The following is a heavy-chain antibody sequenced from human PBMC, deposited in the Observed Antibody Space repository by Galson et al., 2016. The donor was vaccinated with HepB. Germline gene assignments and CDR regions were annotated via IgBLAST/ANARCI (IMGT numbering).Heavy chain of an antibody. CDR3: ARDQTYSYGPGIYFDALEM. CDR1: GFSFSGYW. V-gene: IGHV3-7*03. D-gene: IGHD3-10*01. J-gene: IGHJ3*02. CDR2: IKQDGSKT. Sequence: SLRLSCAASGFSFSGYWMTWVRQAPGKGLEWVANIKQDGSKTNYGDSVKGRFTVSRDNAKNTLYLQRDSLRAEDTAVYYCARDQTYSYGPGIYFDALEMWGQGTMVTVSS.